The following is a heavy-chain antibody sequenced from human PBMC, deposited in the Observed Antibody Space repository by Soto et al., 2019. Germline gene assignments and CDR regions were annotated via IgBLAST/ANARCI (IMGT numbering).Heavy chain of an antibody. CDR2: IKSKTDGGTT. J-gene: IGHJ5*02. Sequence: GGSLRLSCAASGFTFSNAWMSWVRQAPGKGLEWVGRIKSKTDGGTTDYAAPVKGRFTISGDDSKNTLYLQMNSLKTEDTAVYYCTTESGITIFGVVIDGWFDPWGQGTLVTVSS. CDR3: TTESGITIFGVVIDGWFDP. V-gene: IGHV3-15*01. CDR1: GFTFSNAW. D-gene: IGHD3-3*01.